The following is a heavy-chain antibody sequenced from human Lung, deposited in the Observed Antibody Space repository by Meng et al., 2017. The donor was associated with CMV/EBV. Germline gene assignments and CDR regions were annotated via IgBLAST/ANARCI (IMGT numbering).Heavy chain of an antibody. CDR2: IYYSGST. V-gene: IGHV4-31*03. Sequence: QEQLQESVPVLVQPSQTLSLTCTFSGGSISSVGFYWSWIRQHPGKGLEWIGYIYYSGSTYYNPSLRSRVAISIDTSKNQFSLKLTSVTAADTAVYFCVRTNYGDYNWFDPWGQGTLVTVSS. CDR3: VRTNYGDYNWFDP. D-gene: IGHD4-17*01. CDR1: GGSISSVGFY. J-gene: IGHJ5*02.